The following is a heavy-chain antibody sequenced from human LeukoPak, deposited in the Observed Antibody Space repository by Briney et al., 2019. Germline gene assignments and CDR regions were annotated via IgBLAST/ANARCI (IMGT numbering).Heavy chain of an antibody. CDR1: GFTFSSYW. CDR3: AKEQRLWFPTPFDY. CDR2: IKQDGSEK. D-gene: IGHD3-10*01. Sequence: GGSLRLSCAASGFTFSSYWMSWVRQAPGKGLEWVANIKQDGSEKYYVGSVKGRFTISRDNAKNSLYLQMNSLRAEDTAAYYCAKEQRLWFPTPFDYWGQGTLVTVSS. J-gene: IGHJ4*02. V-gene: IGHV3-7*03.